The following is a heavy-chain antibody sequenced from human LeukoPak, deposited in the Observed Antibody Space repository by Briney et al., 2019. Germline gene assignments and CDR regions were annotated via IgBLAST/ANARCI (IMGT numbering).Heavy chain of an antibody. J-gene: IGHJ4*02. CDR3: TTTYYDFWSGYPTD. CDR1: GFTFSGSA. V-gene: IGHV3-73*01. D-gene: IGHD3-3*01. CDR2: IRSKANSYAT. Sequence: PGRPLRLSCAASGFTFSGSAMHWVRQASGKGLEWVGRIRSKANSYATAYAASVKGRFTISRDDSKNTAYLQMNSLKTEDTAVYYCTTTYYDFWSGYPTDWGQGTLVTVSS.